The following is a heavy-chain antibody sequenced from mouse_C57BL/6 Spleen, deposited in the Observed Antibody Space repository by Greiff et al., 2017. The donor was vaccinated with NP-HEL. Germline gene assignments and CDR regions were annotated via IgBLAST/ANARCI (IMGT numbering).Heavy chain of an antibody. CDR3: AIWGLRRYGPYFDY. J-gene: IGHJ2*01. V-gene: IGHV1-74*01. CDR1: GYTFTSYW. Sequence: QVQLKQPGAELVKPGASVKVSCKASGYTFTSYWMHWVKQRPGQGLEWIGRIPPSDSDTNYNQKFKGKATLTVDKSSSTAYMQLSSLTSEDSAVYYWAIWGLRRYGPYFDYWGQGTTLTVAS. D-gene: IGHD1-1*01. CDR2: IPPSDSDT.